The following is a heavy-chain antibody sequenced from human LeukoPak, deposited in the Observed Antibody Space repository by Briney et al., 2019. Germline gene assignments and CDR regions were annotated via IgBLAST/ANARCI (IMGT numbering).Heavy chain of an antibody. CDR3: ARRGQYSSGWYTSSCFDI. Sequence: PSETLSLTCTVSGGSISSSSYYWDWIRQPPGKGLEWIGNLYDSGSTHYNPSLRSRVTISADTSKNQFSLKLSSVTAADTAVYYCARRGQYSSGWYTSSCFDIWGQGTMVTVSS. J-gene: IGHJ3*02. D-gene: IGHD6-19*01. CDR1: GGSISSSSYY. CDR2: LYDSGST. V-gene: IGHV4-39*01.